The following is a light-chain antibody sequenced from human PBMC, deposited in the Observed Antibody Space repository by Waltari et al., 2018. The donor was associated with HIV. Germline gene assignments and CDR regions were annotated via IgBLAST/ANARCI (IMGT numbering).Light chain of an antibody. Sequence: QSVLTHPPSASGTPGQRVTIPCSASSSNYGSHYVYRYQQLPGTTPKLLIYRNNQRPSGVPDRFSGSKSGTSASLAISGLRSEDEADYYCAAWDDSLSGWVFGGGTKLTVL. CDR1: SSNYGSHY. CDR3: AAWDDSLSGWV. J-gene: IGLJ3*02. CDR2: RNN. V-gene: IGLV1-47*01.